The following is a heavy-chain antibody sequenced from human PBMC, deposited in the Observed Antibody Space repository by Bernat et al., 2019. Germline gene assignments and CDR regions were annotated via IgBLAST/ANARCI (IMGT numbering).Heavy chain of an antibody. Sequence: QVQLQESGPRLVKPSETLSLTCTVSGGSISNYYWSWIRQPPGKGLEWIGYIHDSGSTNSNPSLKSRVSISVDTSKNQFSLKLSSVTAADTAVYYCARGYNYGYVYFDSWGQGTLVTVSS. V-gene: IGHV4-59*01. J-gene: IGHJ4*02. CDR2: IHDSGST. CDR1: GGSISNYY. CDR3: ARGYNYGYVYFDS. D-gene: IGHD5-18*01.